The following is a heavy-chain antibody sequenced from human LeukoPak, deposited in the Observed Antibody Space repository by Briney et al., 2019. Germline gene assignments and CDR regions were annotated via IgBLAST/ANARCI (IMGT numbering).Heavy chain of an antibody. CDR2: ISSSGSTI. V-gene: IGHV3-48*03. J-gene: IGHJ4*02. Sequence: GGSLRLSCAASGFTFSSYEMNWVRQAPGKGLEWVSYISSSGSTIYYADSVKGRFTISRDNAKNSLYLQMNSLRAEDTAVYYCARQLGRAVARVRGKYYFDYWGQGTLVTVSS. D-gene: IGHD3-10*01. CDR3: ARQLGRAVARVRGKYYFDY. CDR1: GFTFSSYE.